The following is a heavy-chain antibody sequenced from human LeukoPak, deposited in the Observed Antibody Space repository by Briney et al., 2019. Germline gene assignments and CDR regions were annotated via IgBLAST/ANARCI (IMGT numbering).Heavy chain of an antibody. Sequence: GGSLRLSCAGSGFTFSNYSMHWVRQAPGKGPEWVAVISYDGTNKYYADSVKGRFTISRDNSKNTVYLQMNSLRAEDTAVYYCARGSIVGARGVGHYWGQGTLVTVSS. CDR2: ISYDGTNK. V-gene: IGHV3-30*03. CDR3: ARGSIVGARGVGHY. D-gene: IGHD1-26*01. J-gene: IGHJ4*02. CDR1: GFTFSNYS.